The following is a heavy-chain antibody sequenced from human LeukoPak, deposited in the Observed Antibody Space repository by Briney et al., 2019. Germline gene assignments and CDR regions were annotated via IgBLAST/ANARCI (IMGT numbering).Heavy chain of an antibody. CDR3: ARVDKTAMVSY. J-gene: IGHJ4*02. V-gene: IGHV4-61*05. D-gene: IGHD5-18*01. CDR1: GGSISSSSYY. Sequence: SETLSLTCTVSGGSISSSSYYWGWIRQPPGKGLEWIGRIYTSGSTNYNPSLKSRVTMSVDTSKNQFSLKLSSVTAADTAVYYCARVDKTAMVSYWGQGTLVTVSS. CDR2: IYTSGST.